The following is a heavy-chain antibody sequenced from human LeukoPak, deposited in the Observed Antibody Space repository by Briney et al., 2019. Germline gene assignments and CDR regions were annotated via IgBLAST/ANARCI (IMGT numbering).Heavy chain of an antibody. CDR3: ARDPIVATTSFDY. V-gene: IGHV1-46*01. Sequence: ASVTVSCKASGYTFTSYYMHWVRQAPGQGLEWMGLINPSGGSTSYAQKFQGRVTMTRDTSTSTVYMELSSLRSEDTAVYYCARDPIVATTSFDYWGQGTLVTVSS. J-gene: IGHJ4*02. CDR2: INPSGGST. D-gene: IGHD5-12*01. CDR1: GYTFTSYY.